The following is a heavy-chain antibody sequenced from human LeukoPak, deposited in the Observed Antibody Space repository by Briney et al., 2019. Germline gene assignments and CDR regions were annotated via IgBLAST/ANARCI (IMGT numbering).Heavy chain of an antibody. CDR2: ISSSSSTI. CDR1: GFTFSSYS. J-gene: IGHJ4*02. D-gene: IGHD3-22*01. V-gene: IGHV3-48*04. Sequence: PGGSLRLSCAASGFTFSSYSMNWDRQAPGKGLEWVSYISSSSSTIYYADSVKGRFTISRDNAKNSLYLQMNSLRAEDTAVYYCARGYPRYYDSSGYSDYWGQGTLVTVSS. CDR3: ARGYPRYYDSSGYSDY.